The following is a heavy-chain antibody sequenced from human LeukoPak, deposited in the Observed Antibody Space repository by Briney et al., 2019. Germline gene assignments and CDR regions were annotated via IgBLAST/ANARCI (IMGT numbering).Heavy chain of an antibody. CDR3: AKDSAFYYIDV. J-gene: IGHJ6*03. Sequence: GGSLRLSCAASGFTVRTNYMSWVRQAPGKGLEWVSLLYAGGSAYYADSVKGRFTISRDNSKNTLYLQMNSLRAEDTAVYYCAKDSAFYYIDVWGKGTTVIISS. CDR1: GFTVRTNY. D-gene: IGHD3-10*01. CDR2: LYAGGSA. V-gene: IGHV3-66*01.